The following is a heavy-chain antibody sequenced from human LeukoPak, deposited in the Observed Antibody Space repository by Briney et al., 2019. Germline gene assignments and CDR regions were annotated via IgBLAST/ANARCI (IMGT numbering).Heavy chain of an antibody. V-gene: IGHV3-30*18. CDR3: AKLGYSYGGGRGPYFDY. CDR2: ISYDGSNK. Sequence: GGSLRLSCAASGFPFSSYGMHWVRQAPGKGLEWVAVISYDGSNKYYADSVKGRFTISRDSSKKTLYLQMNTLSAEDTAGYYFAKLGYSYGGGRGPYFDYWGQGAQVTVSS. J-gene: IGHJ4*02. CDR1: GFPFSSYG. D-gene: IGHD5-18*01.